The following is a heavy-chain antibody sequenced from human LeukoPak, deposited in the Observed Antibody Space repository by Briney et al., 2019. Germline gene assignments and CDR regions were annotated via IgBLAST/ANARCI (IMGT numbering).Heavy chain of an antibody. CDR2: IYYRGST. CDR1: GDSISSGDYY. J-gene: IGHJ4*02. V-gene: IGHV4-30-4*01. Sequence: PSETLSLTCTVSGDSISSGDYYWSWVRQSPGKGLEWIGYIYYRGSTNYSPSLKSRGTISVDTSENQFSLKLTSVTPADTAVYYCARVRYEVGALYYFDYWGQGTLVTVSS. D-gene: IGHD1-26*01. CDR3: ARVRYEVGALYYFDY.